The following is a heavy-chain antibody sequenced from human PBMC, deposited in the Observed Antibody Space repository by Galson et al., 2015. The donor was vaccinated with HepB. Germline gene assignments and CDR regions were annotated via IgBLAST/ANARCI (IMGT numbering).Heavy chain of an antibody. V-gene: IGHV3-7*03. Sequence: SLRLSCAASGFSFSNSWMTWVRQSPRKGLEWVANIKPDGNEKYYADSLKGRFAISRDNSKISVYLQMNSLRPDDTAVYYCARQTGWAGTPPDFWGQGTLVTVAS. CDR3: ARQTGWAGTPPDF. D-gene: IGHD1-1*01. CDR1: GFSFSNSW. CDR2: IKPDGNEK. J-gene: IGHJ4*02.